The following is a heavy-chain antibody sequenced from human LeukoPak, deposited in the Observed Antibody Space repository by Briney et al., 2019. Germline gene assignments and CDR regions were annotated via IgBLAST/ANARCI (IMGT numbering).Heavy chain of an antibody. CDR1: GGSFSGYY. V-gene: IGHV4-34*01. D-gene: IGHD2-2*01. Sequence: SETLSLTCAVYGGSFSGYYWSWIRQPPGKGLEWIGEINHSGSTNYNPSLKSRVTISVDTSKNQFSLKLSSVTAADTAVYYCARGDAGREDGIVVVPAASEYYFDYWGQGTLVTVSS. CDR2: INHSGST. J-gene: IGHJ4*02. CDR3: ARGDAGREDGIVVVPAASEYYFDY.